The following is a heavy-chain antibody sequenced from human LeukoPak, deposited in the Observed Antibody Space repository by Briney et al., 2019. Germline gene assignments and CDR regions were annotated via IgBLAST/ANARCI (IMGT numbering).Heavy chain of an antibody. CDR3: ARGKESHGHYFHY. J-gene: IGHJ4*02. CDR2: IFPLFETT. Sequence: SVKVSCKASGGTFNNYAINWVRQAPGQGLEWMGEIFPLFETTNYAQRFRGRVTITADESTSTAYMELNSLRTEDTAVYYCARGKESHGHYFHYWGQGTLVTVSS. CDR1: GGTFNNYA. V-gene: IGHV1-69*13.